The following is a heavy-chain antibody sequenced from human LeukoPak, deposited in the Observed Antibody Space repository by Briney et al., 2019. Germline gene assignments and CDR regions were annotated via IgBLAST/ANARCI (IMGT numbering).Heavy chain of an antibody. Sequence: GESLKISCKGSGYSFTSYWIGWVRQMPGKGLEWNGIIYPGDSDTIYSPSFQGQVTISANKSISAAYLPWSSLTASDTAMYYCATFGDLSAGYFAYWGQGPLVTVSS. V-gene: IGHV5-51*01. CDR3: ATFGDLSAGYFAY. J-gene: IGHJ4*02. CDR1: GYSFTSYW. CDR2: IYPGDSDT. D-gene: IGHD3-16*01.